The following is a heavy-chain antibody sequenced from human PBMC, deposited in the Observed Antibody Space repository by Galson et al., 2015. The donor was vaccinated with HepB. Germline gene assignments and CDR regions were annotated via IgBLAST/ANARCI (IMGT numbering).Heavy chain of an antibody. D-gene: IGHD5-18*01. CDR2: IIPIFGTA. Sequence: SVKVSCKASGGAFSSYAISWVRQAPGQGLEWMGGIIPIFGTANYAQKFQGRVTITADESTSTAYMELSSLRSEDTAVYYCARALYSYGYTVDSGVDVWGQGTTVTVSS. CDR1: GGAFSSYA. CDR3: ARALYSYGYTVDSGVDV. V-gene: IGHV1-69*13. J-gene: IGHJ6*02.